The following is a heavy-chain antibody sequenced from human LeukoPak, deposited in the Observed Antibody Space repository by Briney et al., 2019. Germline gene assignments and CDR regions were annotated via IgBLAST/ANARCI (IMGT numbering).Heavy chain of an antibody. D-gene: IGHD3-22*01. CDR1: GYTFTGYY. J-gene: IGHJ4*02. CDR2: INPNSGGT. V-gene: IGHV1-2*02. CDR3: ARDFSKSYDSSGYYYVY. Sequence: ASVKVSCKASGYTFTGYYMHRVRQAPGQGLEWMGWINPNSGGTNYAQKFQGRVTMTRDTSISTAYMELSRLRSDDTAVYYCARDFSKSYDSSGYYYVYWGQGTLVTVSS.